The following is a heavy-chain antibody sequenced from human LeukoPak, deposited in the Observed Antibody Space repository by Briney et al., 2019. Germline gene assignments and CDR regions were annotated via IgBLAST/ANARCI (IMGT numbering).Heavy chain of an antibody. CDR3: ATSVYSYGPYYFDY. D-gene: IGHD5-18*01. J-gene: IGHJ4*02. CDR1: GYTLTELS. V-gene: IGHV1-24*01. Sequence: GASVKVSCKVSGYTLTELSMHWVRQAPGKGLEWMGGFDPEDGETIYAQKFQGRVTMTEDTSTDTAYMELSSLRSEDTAVYYCATSVYSYGPYYFDYWGQGTLVTVSS. CDR2: FDPEDGET.